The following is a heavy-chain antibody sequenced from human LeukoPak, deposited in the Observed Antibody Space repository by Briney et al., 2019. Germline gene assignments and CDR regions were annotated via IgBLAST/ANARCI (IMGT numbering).Heavy chain of an antibody. J-gene: IGHJ5*02. D-gene: IGHD5-18*01. CDR2: IYPGDSDT. Sequence: GESLKISCKGSGYSFTNYWIGWVRQMPGKGPEWMGIIYPGDSDTRYSPSFQGQITISADKSISTAYLQWSSLKASDTAMYYCARHLRLWQNWFDPWGQGTLVTVSS. V-gene: IGHV5-51*01. CDR3: ARHLRLWQNWFDP. CDR1: GYSFTNYW.